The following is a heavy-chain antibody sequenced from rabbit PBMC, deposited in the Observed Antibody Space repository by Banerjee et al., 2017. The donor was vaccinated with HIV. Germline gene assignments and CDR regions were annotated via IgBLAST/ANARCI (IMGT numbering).Heavy chain of an antibody. Sequence: QLKETGGGLVQPGGSLTLSCKASGFDFSSYYMSWVRQAPGKGLEWIGIIYAGKGSTDYASWVNGRFTISSDNAQNTVDLQMNSLTAEDTATYFCARERVNSYDDYGDYPFNLWGQGTLVTVS. D-gene: IGHD2-1*01. CDR3: ARERVNSYDDYGDYPFNL. CDR2: IYAGKGST. J-gene: IGHJ4*01. CDR1: GFDFSSYY. V-gene: IGHV1S7*01.